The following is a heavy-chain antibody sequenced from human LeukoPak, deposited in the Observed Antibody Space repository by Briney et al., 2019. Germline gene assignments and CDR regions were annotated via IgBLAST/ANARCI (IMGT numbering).Heavy chain of an antibody. Sequence: HSGGSLRLSCVASGFNFSNSGMHWVRQAPGKGLEWVAVISYDGSKKFFADSVKGRFSISRDNAKNSLYLQMNSLRAEDTAVYYCARGVVRYFDYWGQGALVTVSS. CDR3: ARGVVRYFDY. J-gene: IGHJ4*02. CDR1: GFNFSNSG. V-gene: IGHV3-30*03. CDR2: ISYDGSKK. D-gene: IGHD3-9*01.